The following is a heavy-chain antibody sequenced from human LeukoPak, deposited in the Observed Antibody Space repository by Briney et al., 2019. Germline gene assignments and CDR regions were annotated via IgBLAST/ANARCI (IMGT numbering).Heavy chain of an antibody. CDR3: ARDIGNGGSFSFAY. CDR1: GYSISSGYY. J-gene: IGHJ4*02. D-gene: IGHD1-26*01. CDR2: IYHSGST. V-gene: IGHV4-38-2*02. Sequence: PSETLSLTCAVSGYSISSGYYLGWIRQPPGKGLEWIGSIYHSGSTYYNPSLKSRVTISVDTSKNQFSLKLSSVTAADTAVYYCARDIGNGGSFSFAYWGQGTLVTVSS.